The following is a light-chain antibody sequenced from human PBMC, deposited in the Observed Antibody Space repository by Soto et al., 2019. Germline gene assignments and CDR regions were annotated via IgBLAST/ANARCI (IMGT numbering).Light chain of an antibody. Sequence: EIVMTQSPATLSVSPGERATLSWWASQSVSSMLAWYQQKPGQAPRLLIYGASTRATGIPARFSGSGSGTDFTLTISRLEPEDFAVYYCQQYGSSGTFGQGTKVDIK. J-gene: IGKJ1*01. V-gene: IGKV3-15*01. CDR3: QQYGSSGT. CDR1: QSVSSM. CDR2: GAS.